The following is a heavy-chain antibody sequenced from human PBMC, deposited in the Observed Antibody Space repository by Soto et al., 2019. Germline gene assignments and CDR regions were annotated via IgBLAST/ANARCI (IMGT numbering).Heavy chain of an antibody. CDR2: IHHNGNT. CDR3: VRVPNY. Sequence: QVQLQESGPGLVKPSGTLSLTCTVSGDSLSSLNWWSWVRQPPGKGLEWLGQIHHNGNTDYNASLKSRVTISIDKSKNQFSLNLNSVTVADTAVYYCVRVPNYWGQGTLVTVSS. J-gene: IGHJ4*02. CDR1: GDSLSSLNW. V-gene: IGHV4-4*02.